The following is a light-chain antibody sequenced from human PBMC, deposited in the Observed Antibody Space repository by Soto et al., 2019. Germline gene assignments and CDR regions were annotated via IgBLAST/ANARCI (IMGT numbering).Light chain of an antibody. CDR2: EVS. CDR1: SSDVGVYKY. Sequence: QSALTQPPSASGSPGQSVTISCTGTSSDVGVYKYVSWYQQHPGKAPKLMIYEVSKRPSGVPDRFSGSKSGNTASLTVSGLQAEDEADYYCSSYAGSDRLVFGGGTQLTVL. J-gene: IGLJ2*01. CDR3: SSYAGSDRLV. V-gene: IGLV2-8*01.